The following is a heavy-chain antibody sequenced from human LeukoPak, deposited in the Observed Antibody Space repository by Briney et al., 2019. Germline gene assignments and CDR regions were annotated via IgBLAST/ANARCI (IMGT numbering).Heavy chain of an antibody. D-gene: IGHD2-15*01. CDR2: IWYDGSNK. V-gene: IGHV3-33*01. CDR1: GFTFSSYG. CDR3: ASDDCSGGSCYGEGFDY. Sequence: PGRSLRLSWAASGFTFSSYGMHWVRQAPGKGLEWVAVIWYDGSNKYYADSGKGRFTISRDNSKNTLYLQMNSLRAEDTAVYYCASDDCSGGSCYGEGFDYWGQGTLVTVSS. J-gene: IGHJ4*02.